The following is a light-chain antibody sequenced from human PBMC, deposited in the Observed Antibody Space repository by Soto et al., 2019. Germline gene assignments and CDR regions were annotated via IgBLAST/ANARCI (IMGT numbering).Light chain of an antibody. CDR3: QQYNNWLPIT. Sequence: EIVMTQSPATLSVSPGQRATLSCRASQSVSSNLAWYQQKPGQAPRLLISGASTRATGIPARFSGSGSGTEFTLTISSLQSEDFAVYYCQQYNNWLPITFGQGTRLDFK. J-gene: IGKJ5*01. CDR2: GAS. V-gene: IGKV3-15*01. CDR1: QSVSSN.